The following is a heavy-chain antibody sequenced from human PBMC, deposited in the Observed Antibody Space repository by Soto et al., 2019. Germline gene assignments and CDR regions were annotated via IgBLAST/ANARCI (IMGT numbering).Heavy chain of an antibody. D-gene: IGHD3-10*01. CDR2: IYYSGST. CDR3: AREEYYYGSGSSDYYYGMDV. V-gene: IGHV4-31*01. J-gene: IGHJ6*02. Sequence: QVQLQESGPGLVKPSQTLSLTCTVSGGSISSGGYYWSWIRQHPGKGLEWIGYIYYSGSTYYNPSLKGLVTRSVDTSKNQFSLKLSSVTAADTAVYYCAREEYYYGSGSSDYYYGMDVWGQGTTVTVSS. CDR1: GGSISSGGYY.